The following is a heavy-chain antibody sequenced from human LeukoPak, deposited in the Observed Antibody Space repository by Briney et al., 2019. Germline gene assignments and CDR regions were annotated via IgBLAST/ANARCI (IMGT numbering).Heavy chain of an antibody. Sequence: SETLSLTCTVSGGSISSYYWSWIRQPPGKGLEWIGYIYYSGSTNYNPSLKRRVTISVDTSKNQFSLKLSSVTAADTAVYYCARESRRSYCNEYWGQGTLVTVSS. V-gene: IGHV4-59*01. J-gene: IGHJ4*02. CDR3: ARESRRSYCNEY. CDR1: GGSISSYY. CDR2: IYYSGST. D-gene: IGHD3-10*01.